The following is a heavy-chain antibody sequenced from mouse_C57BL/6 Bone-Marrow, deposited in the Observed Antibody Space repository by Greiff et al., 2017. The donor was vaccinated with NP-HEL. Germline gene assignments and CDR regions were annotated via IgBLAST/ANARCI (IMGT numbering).Heavy chain of an antibody. V-gene: IGHV1-76*01. D-gene: IGHD2-3*01. J-gene: IGHJ2*01. CDR2: IYPGSGNT. Sequence: QVQLKESGAELVRPGASVKLSCKASGYTFTDYYINWVKQRPGQGLEWIARIYPGSGNTYYNEKFKGKATLTAEKSSSTAYMQLSSLTSEDSAVYFCARVGDGLYFDYWGQGTTLTVSS. CDR1: GYTFTDYY. CDR3: ARVGDGLYFDY.